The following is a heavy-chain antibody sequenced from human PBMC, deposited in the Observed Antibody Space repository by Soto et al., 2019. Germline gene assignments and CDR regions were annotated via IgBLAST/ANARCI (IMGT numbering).Heavy chain of an antibody. Sequence: SETLSLTCTVSGGSISSGGYYWSWIRQHPGKGLEWIGYIYYSGSTYYNPSLKSRVTISVDTSKNQFSLKLSSVTAADTAVYYCASGRGVIIDPYYDYGMDVWGQGTTVTVSS. D-gene: IGHD3-10*01. CDR3: ASGRGVIIDPYYDYGMDV. V-gene: IGHV4-31*03. CDR1: GGSISSGGYY. CDR2: IYYSGST. J-gene: IGHJ6*02.